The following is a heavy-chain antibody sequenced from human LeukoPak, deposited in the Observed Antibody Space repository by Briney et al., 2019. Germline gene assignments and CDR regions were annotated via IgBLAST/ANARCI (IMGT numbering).Heavy chain of an antibody. CDR1: GFTFSSFH. J-gene: IGHJ4*02. D-gene: IGHD3-22*01. CDR3: ATDYYDSSGYYTGSY. CDR2: ISRDSTTI. Sequence: GGSLRLSCAASGFTFSSFHINWVRQAPGKGLEWLSYISRDSTTIYYADSVKGRFTISRDNAKNSLYLQMNSLRAEDTAVYHCATDYYDSSGYYTGSYWGQGTLVTVPS. V-gene: IGHV3-48*01.